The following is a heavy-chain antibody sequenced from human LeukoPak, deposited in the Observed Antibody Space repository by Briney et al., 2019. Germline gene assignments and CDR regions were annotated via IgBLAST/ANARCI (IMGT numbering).Heavy chain of an antibody. CDR1: GGSISSYY. CDR2: IYYSGST. Sequence: SETLSLTCTVSGGSISSYYWSWIRQPPGKGLEWIGYIYYSGSTNYNPSLKSRVTISVDTSKNQFSLKLSSVTAADTAVYYCARDTYYDSSGYTDAFDIWGQGTMVTVSS. CDR3: ARDTYYDSSGYTDAFDI. V-gene: IGHV4-59*12. D-gene: IGHD3-22*01. J-gene: IGHJ3*02.